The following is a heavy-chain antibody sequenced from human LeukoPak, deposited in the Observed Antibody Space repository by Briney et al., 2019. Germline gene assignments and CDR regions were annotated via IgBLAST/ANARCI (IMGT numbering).Heavy chain of an antibody. J-gene: IGHJ4*02. CDR3: AKDYYDSSGYPYYFDY. Sequence: GGSLRLSCAASGFTFSSYAMSWVRQAPGKGLEWVSAISGSGGSTYYADSVKGRFTISRDNSKNTLYLQMNSLRAEDTAVYYCAKDYYDSSGYPYYFDYWGQGTLVTVSS. CDR1: GFTFSSYA. V-gene: IGHV3-23*01. D-gene: IGHD3-22*01. CDR2: ISGSGGST.